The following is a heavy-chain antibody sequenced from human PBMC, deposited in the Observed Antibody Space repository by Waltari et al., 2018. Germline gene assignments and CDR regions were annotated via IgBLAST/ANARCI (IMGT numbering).Heavy chain of an antibody. D-gene: IGHD6-6*01. V-gene: IGHV1-69*01. J-gene: IGHJ6*02. CDR2: IIPIFGTA. Sequence: QVQLVQSGAEVKKPGSSVKVSCQASGGTFRSSATSWVRQAPGQGLEWMGGIIPIFGTANYAQKFQGRVTITADESTSTAYMELSSLRSEDTAVYYCARTASYSSWFFGSYGMDVWGQGTTVTVSS. CDR3: ARTASYSSWFFGSYGMDV. CDR1: GGTFRSSA.